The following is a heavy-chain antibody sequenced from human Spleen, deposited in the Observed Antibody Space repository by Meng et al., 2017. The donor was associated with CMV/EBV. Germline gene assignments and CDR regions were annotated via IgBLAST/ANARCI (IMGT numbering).Heavy chain of an antibody. CDR1: GFSLRLNGVV. J-gene: IGHJ4*02. Sequence: PFSGFSLRLNGVVVGWIRQPPGEALEWLALIYWNDDQHYSPSLRSRLTITKDTSKNQVVLTMTNMDPVDTATYYCARRGMTIVGFDYWGQGTLVTVSS. D-gene: IGHD1-26*01. V-gene: IGHV2-5*01. CDR2: IYWNDDQ. CDR3: ARRGMTIVGFDY.